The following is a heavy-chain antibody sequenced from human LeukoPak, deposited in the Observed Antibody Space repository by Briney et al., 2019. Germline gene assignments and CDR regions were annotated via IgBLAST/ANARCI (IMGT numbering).Heavy chain of an antibody. CDR2: ISSSNSYI. V-gene: IGHV3-21*01. D-gene: IGHD3-22*01. J-gene: IGHJ4*02. CDR3: ARVWKDYYDSSGPFDY. CDR1: GFTFSSYS. Sequence: PGGSLRLSCAASGFTFSSYSMNWVRQAPGKGLERVSSISSSNSYIYYADSVKGRFTISRDNAKNSLYLQMNSLRAEDTAVYYCARVWKDYYDSSGPFDYWGQGTLVTVSS.